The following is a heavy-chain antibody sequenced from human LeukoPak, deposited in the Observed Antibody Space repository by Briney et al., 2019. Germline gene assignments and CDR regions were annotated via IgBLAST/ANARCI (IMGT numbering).Heavy chain of an antibody. V-gene: IGHV3-23*01. CDR1: GFTFSSYA. CDR3: ALGGWLPGSSLFDP. D-gene: IGHD5-12*01. Sequence: QAGGSLRLSCAASGFTFSSYAMSWVRQAPGKGLEWVSAISGSGGSTYYADSVKGRFTISRDNSKNTLYLQMNSLRAEDTAVYYCALGGWLPGSSLFDPWGQGTLVTVSS. CDR2: ISGSGGST. J-gene: IGHJ5*02.